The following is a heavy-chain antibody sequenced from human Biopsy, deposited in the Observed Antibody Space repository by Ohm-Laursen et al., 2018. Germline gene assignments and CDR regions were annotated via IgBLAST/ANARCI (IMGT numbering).Heavy chain of an antibody. J-gene: IGHJ6*02. CDR3: TKVLIPAGTDV. D-gene: IGHD3-9*01. V-gene: IGHV3-9*01. Sequence: SLRLSCTASGFTVNDHAMHWVRHPPGKGLEWVSGISWDSGRIGYADSVKGRFTVSRDNAKKSLYLEMNSLRPEDTALYYCTKVLIPAGTDVWGQGTTVTVSS. CDR1: GFTVNDHA. CDR2: ISWDSGRI.